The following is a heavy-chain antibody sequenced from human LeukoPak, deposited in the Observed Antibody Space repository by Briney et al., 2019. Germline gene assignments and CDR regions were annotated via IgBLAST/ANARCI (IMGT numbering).Heavy chain of an antibody. D-gene: IGHD1-26*01. Sequence: ASVKVSCKASGYTFTGYYMHWVRQAPGQGLGWMGWINPNSGGTNYAQKFQGRVTMTRDTSISTAYMELSRLRSDDTAVYYCARYSGSYYYFDYWGQGTLVTVSS. CDR3: ARYSGSYYYFDY. CDR2: INPNSGGT. J-gene: IGHJ4*02. CDR1: GYTFTGYY. V-gene: IGHV1-2*02.